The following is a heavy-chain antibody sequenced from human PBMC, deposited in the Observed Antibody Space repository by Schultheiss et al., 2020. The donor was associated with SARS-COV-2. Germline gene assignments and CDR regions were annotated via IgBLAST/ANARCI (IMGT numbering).Heavy chain of an antibody. CDR1: GGSISSGGYY. V-gene: IGHV4-61*08. Sequence: SETLSLTCNVSGGSISSGGYYWSWIRQRPGKGPEWIGYIYYSGSTNYNPSLKSRVTISVDTSKNQFSLKLSSVTAADTAVYYCARAAAGYFQHWGQGTLVTVSS. D-gene: IGHD6-13*01. CDR2: IYYSGST. CDR3: ARAAAGYFQH. J-gene: IGHJ1*01.